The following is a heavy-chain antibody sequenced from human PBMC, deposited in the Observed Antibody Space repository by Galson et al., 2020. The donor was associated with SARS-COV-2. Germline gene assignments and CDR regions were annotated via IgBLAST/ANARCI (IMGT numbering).Heavy chain of an antibody. J-gene: IGHJ4*02. V-gene: IGHV2-5*01. CDR2: IYWNDDK. Sequence: SGPTLVKPTQTLTLTCTLSGFSLSSRGVGVGWIRQPPGKALEWLALIYWNDDKRYSPSLKSRLTITTDTSKNQVVLSMTNMDPVDTATYCCAHWRFDIEGGDYWGQGTLVTVSS. D-gene: IGHD3-3*01. CDR3: AHWRFDIEGGDY. CDR1: GFSLSSRGVG.